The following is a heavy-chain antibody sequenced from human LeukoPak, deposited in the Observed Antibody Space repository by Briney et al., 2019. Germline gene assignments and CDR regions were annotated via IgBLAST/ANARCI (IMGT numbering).Heavy chain of an antibody. CDR3: ARDYHGSGSFSYFDY. Sequence: PGGSLRLSCAAYGFTFSSYSMNWVRQAPGKGLEWVSSISSSSSYIYYADSVKGRFTISRDNAKNSLYLQMNGLRAEDTAVYYCARDYHGSGSFSYFDYWGQGTLVTVSS. CDR2: ISSSSSYI. D-gene: IGHD3-10*01. J-gene: IGHJ4*02. V-gene: IGHV3-21*01. CDR1: GFTFSSYS.